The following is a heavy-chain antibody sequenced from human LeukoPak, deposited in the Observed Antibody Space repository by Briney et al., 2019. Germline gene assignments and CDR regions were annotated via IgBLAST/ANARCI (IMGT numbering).Heavy chain of an antibody. CDR1: GFTFSSYD. CDR2: ISRSGGTT. V-gene: IGHV3-23*01. J-gene: IGHJ6*03. Sequence: GGSLGLSCAASGFTFSSYDMTWVRQTPGKGLEWVALISRSGGTTYYADSVKGRFTISRDNSKNTLYLQMNSLRAEDTAEYYCAKRGGTESFYYFYYMDVWGKGTTVTVSS. D-gene: IGHD2-15*01. CDR3: AKRGGTESFYYFYYMDV.